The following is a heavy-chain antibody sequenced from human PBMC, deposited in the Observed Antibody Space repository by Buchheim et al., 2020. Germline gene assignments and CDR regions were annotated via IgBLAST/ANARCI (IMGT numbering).Heavy chain of an antibody. V-gene: IGHV3-30*18. CDR1: GFTFSSYG. D-gene: IGHD1-26*01. J-gene: IGHJ4*02. Sequence: QVQLVESGGGVVQPGRSLRLSCAASGFTFSSYGMHWVRQAPGKGLEWVAVITYDGSNKYYADSVKGRFTISRDNSKKTLYLQMNSLRAEDTAVYYCAKVQLVGATMTYYFDYWGQGTL. CDR3: AKVQLVGATMTYYFDY. CDR2: ITYDGSNK.